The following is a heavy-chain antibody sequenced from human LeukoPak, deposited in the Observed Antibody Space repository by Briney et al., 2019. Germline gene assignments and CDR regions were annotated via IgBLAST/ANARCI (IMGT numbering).Heavy chain of an antibody. CDR2: INPSGGST. V-gene: IGHV1-46*01. J-gene: IGHJ4*02. CDR3: ARTYYSDSSGYLGYFDY. D-gene: IGHD3-22*01. Sequence: ASVKVSCKASGYTFTSYYMHWVRQAPGQGLEWRGIINPSGGSTNFAQKFRGRVTMTRDMSTSTVYMELSSLRSEDTAVYYCARTYYSDSSGYLGYFDYWGQGTLVTVSS. CDR1: GYTFTSYY.